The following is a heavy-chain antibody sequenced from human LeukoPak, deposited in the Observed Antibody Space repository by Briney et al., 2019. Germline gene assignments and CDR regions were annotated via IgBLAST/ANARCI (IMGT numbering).Heavy chain of an antibody. CDR1: GYSISSGYY. CDR2: IYHSGST. Sequence: KASETLSLTCTVSGYSISSGYYWGWIRQPPGKGLEWIGSIYHSGSTYYNPSFKSRVTISVDTSKDQFSLKLSSVTAADTAVYYCAVNDFWSGYPFDYWGQGTLVTVSS. CDR3: AVNDFWSGYPFDY. J-gene: IGHJ4*02. V-gene: IGHV4-38-2*02. D-gene: IGHD3-3*01.